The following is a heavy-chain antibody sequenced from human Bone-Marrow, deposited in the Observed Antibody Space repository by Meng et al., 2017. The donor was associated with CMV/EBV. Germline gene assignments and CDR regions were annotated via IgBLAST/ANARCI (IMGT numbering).Heavy chain of an antibody. CDR3: ARGPWIHGETHNCLTP. D-gene: IGHD4-17*01. CDR1: GFTFGDYA. J-gene: IGHJ5*02. CDR2: IYNSGST. V-gene: IGHV4-4*09. Sequence: GSLRLSCTASGFTFGDYAMSWVRQAPGKGLEWIGQIYNSGSTNYNPSLKSRVSMSVDAAKKQFSLKLNSVTAADTAVYYCARGPWIHGETHNCLTPWGQGTLVTVSS.